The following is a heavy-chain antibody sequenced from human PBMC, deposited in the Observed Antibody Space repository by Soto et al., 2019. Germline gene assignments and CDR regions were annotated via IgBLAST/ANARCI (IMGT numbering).Heavy chain of an antibody. J-gene: IGHJ4*02. Sequence: QVHLVQSGAEVKKPGASVKVSCKASGYTFTSYGITWVRQAPGQGLEWMGWISAHNGNTDYAQKLQGRVTVTRDTSTSTPYMELRTLRSDATAVYYGARGRYGDYWGQGALVPVSS. CDR2: ISAHNGNT. CDR1: GYTFTSYG. CDR3: ARGRYGDY. D-gene: IGHD1-1*01. V-gene: IGHV1-18*01.